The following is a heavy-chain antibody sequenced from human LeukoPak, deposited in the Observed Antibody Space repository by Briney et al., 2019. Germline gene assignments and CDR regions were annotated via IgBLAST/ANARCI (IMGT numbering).Heavy chain of an antibody. CDR2: ISSSSSYI. CDR1: GFTFSSYS. CDR3: ARGMATIDGYYYYMGV. J-gene: IGHJ6*03. D-gene: IGHD5-24*01. V-gene: IGHV3-21*01. Sequence: PGGSLRLSCAASGFTFSSYSMNWVRQAPGKGLEWVSSISSSSSYIYYADSVKGRFTISRDNAKNSLYLQMNSLRAEDTAVYYCARGMATIDGYYYYMGVWGKGTTVTVSS.